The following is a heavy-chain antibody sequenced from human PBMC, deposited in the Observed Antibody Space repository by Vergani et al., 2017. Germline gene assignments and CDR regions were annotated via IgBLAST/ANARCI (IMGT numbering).Heavy chain of an antibody. D-gene: IGHD2-2*01. Sequence: EVQLVESGGGLVKPGGSLRLSCVASGFTFGSYCMNWVRQAPGKGLEWVSFISSSSSYRYYADSVKGRFTISRDNGEYSLLLQMNSLRPEDTAVYYCASGVPGYQLATQYFQHWGQGTLVTVSS. CDR3: ASGVPGYQLATQYFQH. CDR1: GFTFGSYC. V-gene: IGHV3-21*01. CDR2: ISSSSSYR. J-gene: IGHJ1*01.